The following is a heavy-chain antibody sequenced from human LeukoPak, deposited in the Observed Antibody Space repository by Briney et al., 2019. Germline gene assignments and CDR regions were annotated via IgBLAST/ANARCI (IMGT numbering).Heavy chain of an antibody. J-gene: IGHJ6*03. CDR1: GYSFTSYW. V-gene: IGHV5-51*01. Sequence: GESLKISCKGSGYSFTSYWIGWVRQMPGKGLEWMGIIYPGDSDTRYSPSFQGQVTISADKSISTAYLQWSSLKASDTAIYYCASSRLPEDIVVVPAANDYYYYMDVWGKGTTVTVSS. CDR3: ASSRLPEDIVVVPAANDYYYYMDV. CDR2: IYPGDSDT. D-gene: IGHD2-2*01.